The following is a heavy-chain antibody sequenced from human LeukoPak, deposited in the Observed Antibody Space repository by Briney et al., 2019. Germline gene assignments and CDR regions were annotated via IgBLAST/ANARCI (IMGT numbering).Heavy chain of an antibody. J-gene: IGHJ4*02. CDR1: GGSISSSNW. D-gene: IGHD3/OR15-3a*01. Sequence: PSETLSLTCAVSGGSISSSNWWSWVRQPPGQGLEWIGEIYHSGSTNYKPSLKSRVTISVDKSKNQFYLKLSSVTAADTAVYYCARVRTGPTYFDYWGQGTLVTVSS. CDR3: ARVRTGPTYFDY. V-gene: IGHV4-4*02. CDR2: IYHSGST.